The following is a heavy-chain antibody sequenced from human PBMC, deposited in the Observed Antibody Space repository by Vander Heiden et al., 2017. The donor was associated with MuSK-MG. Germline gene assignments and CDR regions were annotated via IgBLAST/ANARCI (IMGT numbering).Heavy chain of an antibody. D-gene: IGHD3-10*01. CDR2: INHSGST. Sequence: QVQLQQWGAGLSKPSATLSLTCAVYGGSFSGYYWSWIRQPPGKGLEWIGEINHSGSTNYNPSLKSRVTISVHTSKNQFSLKLSSVTAADTAVYYCARKAMVRGVGFDYWGQGTLVTVSS. J-gene: IGHJ4*02. CDR3: ARKAMVRGVGFDY. V-gene: IGHV4-34*01. CDR1: GGSFSGYY.